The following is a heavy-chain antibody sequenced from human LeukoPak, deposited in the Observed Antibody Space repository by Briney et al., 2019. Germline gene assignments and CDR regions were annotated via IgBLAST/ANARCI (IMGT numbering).Heavy chain of an antibody. CDR3: ARDQYSYGPTGYFDY. Sequence: QPGGSLRLSCAASGFTFSNYLMHWVRQTPGKGLVWISRISTDGSFTNYADSVKGRFSISRDNAKNTLYLQMNSLRAEDTAVYYCARDQYSYGPTGYFDYWGQGTLVTVSS. CDR2: ISTDGSFT. D-gene: IGHD5-18*01. J-gene: IGHJ4*02. V-gene: IGHV3-74*01. CDR1: GFTFSNYL.